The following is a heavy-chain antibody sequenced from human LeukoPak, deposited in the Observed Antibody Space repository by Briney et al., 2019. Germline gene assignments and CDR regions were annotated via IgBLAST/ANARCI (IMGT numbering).Heavy chain of an antibody. CDR1: GYTFTSYG. CDR3: ARDKRPRTYYDFWSGYEGYYYGMDV. Sequence: ASVKVSCKASGYTFTSYGISWVRQAPGQGLEWMGIINPSGGSTSYAQKFQGRVTMTRDTSTSTVYMELSSLRSEDTAVYYCARDKRPRTYYDFWSGYEGYYYGMDVWGQRTTVTVSS. D-gene: IGHD3-3*01. V-gene: IGHV1-46*01. CDR2: INPSGGST. J-gene: IGHJ6*02.